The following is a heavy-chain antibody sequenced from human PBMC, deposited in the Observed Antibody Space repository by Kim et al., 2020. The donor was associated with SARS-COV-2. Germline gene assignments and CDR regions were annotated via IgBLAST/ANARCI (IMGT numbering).Heavy chain of an antibody. CDR2: ISGSGGST. CDR1: GFTFSSYA. CDR3: AKDPRRTVTTPYYFDY. J-gene: IGHJ4*02. V-gene: IGHV3-23*01. Sequence: GGSLRLSCAASGFTFSSYAMSWVRQAPGKGLEWVSAISGSGGSTYYAYSVKGRFTISRDNAKNTLYLQMNSLRAEDTAVYYCAKDPRRTVTTPYYFDYWGKGTLVTVSS. D-gene: IGHD4-17*01.